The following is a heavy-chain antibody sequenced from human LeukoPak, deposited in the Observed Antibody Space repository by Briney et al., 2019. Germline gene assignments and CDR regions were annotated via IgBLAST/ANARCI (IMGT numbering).Heavy chain of an antibody. Sequence: GGTLTLSCAASGFTFSSYPMSWLRQAPGKGLEWIFDINRSGGSTYYAHSVKGRFTISRDNSKNTLYMKMNSLRAEDTAVYYCARGLRYSSSWEYDPMGYWGQGTLVTVSS. CDR1: GFTFSSYP. V-gene: IGHV3-23*01. J-gene: IGHJ4*02. CDR2: INRSGGST. CDR3: ARGLRYSSSWEYDPMGY. D-gene: IGHD6-13*01.